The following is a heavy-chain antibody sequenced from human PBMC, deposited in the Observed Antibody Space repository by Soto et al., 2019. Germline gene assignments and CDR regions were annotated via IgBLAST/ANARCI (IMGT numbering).Heavy chain of an antibody. CDR3: ARAYSPGLFDP. D-gene: IGHD2-15*01. V-gene: IGHV1-18*01. Sequence: QVQLVQSGAEVKKPGASVKVSCKASGYTFTSYGISWVRQAPGQGLEWMGSISANNGNTKYAQNFQGRVTMTTDTSTSTAYMELRSLRSDDTAVYYCARAYSPGLFDPWGQGTLVTVSS. CDR1: GYTFTSYG. J-gene: IGHJ5*02. CDR2: ISANNGNT.